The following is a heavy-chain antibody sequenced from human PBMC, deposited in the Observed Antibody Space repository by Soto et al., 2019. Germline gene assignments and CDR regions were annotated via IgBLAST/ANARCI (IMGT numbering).Heavy chain of an antibody. V-gene: IGHV4-39*01. CDR2: IYYSGST. CDR3: ARRNRPAAGRHFDY. Sequence: SETLSLTCTVSGGSISSSSYYWGWIRQPPGKGLEWIGSIYYSGSTYYNPSLKSRVTISVDTSKNQFSLKLSSVTAADTAVYYCARRNRPAAGRHFDYWGQGTLVTVSS. D-gene: IGHD6-13*01. CDR1: GGSISSSSYY. J-gene: IGHJ4*02.